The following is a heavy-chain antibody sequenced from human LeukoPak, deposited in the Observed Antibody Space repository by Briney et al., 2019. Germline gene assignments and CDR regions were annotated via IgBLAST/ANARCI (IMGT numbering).Heavy chain of an antibody. D-gene: IGHD2-15*01. CDR3: ARVGYCSGGSCSLDY. CDR1: GFTFSSYA. J-gene: IGHJ4*02. V-gene: IGHV3-30*04. Sequence: PGRSLRLSCAASGFTFSSYAMHWVRQAPGKGLEWVAVISYDGSNKYYADSVKGRFTISRDNSKNTLYLQMNSLRAEDTAVYYCARVGYCSGGSCSLDYWGQGTLVTVSS. CDR2: ISYDGSNK.